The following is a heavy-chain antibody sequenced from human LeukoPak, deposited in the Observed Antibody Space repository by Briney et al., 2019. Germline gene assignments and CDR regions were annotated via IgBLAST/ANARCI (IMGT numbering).Heavy chain of an antibody. V-gene: IGHV3-30*04. CDR3: ARDYGFDSSSWYGFDY. D-gene: IGHD6-13*01. CDR2: ISYDGSNK. CDR1: GFTFSSYA. J-gene: IGHJ4*02. Sequence: PGGSLRLSCAASGFTFSSYAMHWVRQAPGKGLEWVAVISYDGSNKYYADSVKGRFTISRDNSKNTLYLQMNSLRAEDTAVYYCARDYGFDSSSWYGFDYWGQGTLVTVSS.